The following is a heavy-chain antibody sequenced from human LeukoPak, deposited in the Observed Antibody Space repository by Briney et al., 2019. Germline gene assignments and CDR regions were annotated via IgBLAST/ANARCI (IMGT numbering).Heavy chain of an antibody. CDR1: GYTFIGYN. CDR2: INPNSGGT. V-gene: IGHV1-2*02. CDR3: ARLGFCSGGSCYSLGY. D-gene: IGHD2-15*01. J-gene: IGHJ4*02. Sequence: ASVKVSCKGSGYTFIGYNMHWVRQAPGQGLEWMGWINPNSGGTNYAQKLQGRVTMTRDTSISTAYMELSSLRSDDTAVYYCARLGFCSGGSCYSLGYWGQGTMVTVSS.